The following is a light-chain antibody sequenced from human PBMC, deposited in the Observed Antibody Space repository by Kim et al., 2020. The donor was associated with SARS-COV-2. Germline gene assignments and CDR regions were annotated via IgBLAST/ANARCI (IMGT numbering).Light chain of an antibody. CDR3: LLSYNAPV. V-gene: IGLV7-46*01. J-gene: IGLJ2*01. Sequence: QAVVTQEPSLTVSPGGTVTLSCGSSTGAVTSGLYPSWIQQKPGQAPTTLIYDTNNRQSWTPARFSGSLLGGKAALTLSGAQPEDEAEYFCLLSYNAPVFGGGTQLTVL. CDR1: TGAVTSGLY. CDR2: DTN.